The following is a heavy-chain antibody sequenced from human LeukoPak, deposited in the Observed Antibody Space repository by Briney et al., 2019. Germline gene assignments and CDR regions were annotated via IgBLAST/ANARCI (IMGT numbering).Heavy chain of an antibody. CDR3: ARVASRAFDY. CDR2: IYTGATT. V-gene: IGHV3-66*01. J-gene: IGHJ4*02. Sequence: GGSLRLSCAASGFTVSGNYMSWVRQAPGKGLEWVSIIYTGATTYYADSVKGRFTLSRDNSKNTLYLQMNSLRAEDTAMYYCARVASRAFDYWGQGTLVTVSS. CDR1: GFTVSGNY.